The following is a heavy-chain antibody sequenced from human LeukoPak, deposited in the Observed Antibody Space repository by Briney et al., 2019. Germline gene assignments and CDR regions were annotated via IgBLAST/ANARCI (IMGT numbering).Heavy chain of an antibody. D-gene: IGHD3-10*01. CDR3: ARVLLWFGEFYGGSWFDP. Sequence: SETLSLTCTVSGYSISSGYYWGWIRQPPGKGLEWIGSIYHSGSTYYNPSLKSRVTISVDTSKNQFSLKLSSVTAADTAVYYRARVLLWFGEFYGGSWFDPWGQGTLVTVSS. CDR1: GYSISSGYY. J-gene: IGHJ5*02. V-gene: IGHV4-38-2*02. CDR2: IYHSGST.